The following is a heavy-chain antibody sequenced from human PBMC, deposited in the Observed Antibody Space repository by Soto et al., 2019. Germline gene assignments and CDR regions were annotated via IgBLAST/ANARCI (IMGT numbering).Heavy chain of an antibody. CDR1: GGTFSSYA. J-gene: IGHJ6*02. V-gene: IGHV1-69*05. Sequence: SVKVSCKASGGTFSSYAISWVRQAPGQGLEWMGGIIPIGGTTNYAQKFQGRVTITTDKSTSTVYMELSSLRSEDTAVYYCARAGGDTAMERYYYYYGMDVWGQGTTVTVSS. CDR2: IIPIGGTT. CDR3: ARAGGDTAMERYYYYYGMDV. D-gene: IGHD5-18*01.